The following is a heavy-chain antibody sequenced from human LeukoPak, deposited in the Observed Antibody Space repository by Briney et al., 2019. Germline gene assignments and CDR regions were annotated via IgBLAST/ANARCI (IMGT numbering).Heavy chain of an antibody. CDR2: ISSTSRYI. D-gene: IGHD6-19*01. J-gene: IGHJ4*02. CDR3: VAGSGWRFDY. CDR1: QFTFSSYN. Sequence: PGGSLRLSCAASQFTFSSYNMNWVRQAPGKGLEWVSSISSTSRYIYYADSVKGRFTISRDNAKNSLFLQMNSLRVEDTAVYYCVAGSGWRFDYWGQGTLVTVSS. V-gene: IGHV3-21*06.